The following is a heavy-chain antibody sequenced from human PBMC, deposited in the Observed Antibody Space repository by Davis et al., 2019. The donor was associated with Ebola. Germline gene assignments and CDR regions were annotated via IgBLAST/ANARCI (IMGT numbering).Heavy chain of an antibody. CDR3: ARGRNSLGYCSSTSCYKGGDYYYYYYMDV. J-gene: IGHJ6*03. CDR2: IYYSGST. CDR1: GGSVSSGSYY. V-gene: IGHV4-61*01. D-gene: IGHD2-2*02. Sequence: PSETLSLTCTVSGGSVSSGSYYWSWIRQPPGKGLEWIGYIYYSGSTNYNPSLKSRVTISVDTSKNQFSLKLSSVTAADTAVYYCARGRNSLGYCSSTSCYKGGDYYYYYYMDVWGKGTTVTVSS.